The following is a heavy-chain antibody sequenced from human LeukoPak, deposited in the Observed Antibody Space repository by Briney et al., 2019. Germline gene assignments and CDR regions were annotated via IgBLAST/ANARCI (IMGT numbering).Heavy chain of an antibody. J-gene: IGHJ5*02. D-gene: IGHD3-10*01. CDR2: ISGSGGST. CDR1: GFTFSSYS. V-gene: IGHV3-23*01. Sequence: GGSLRLSCAASGFTFSSYSMNWVRQAPGKGLEWVSAISGSGGSTYYADSVKGRFTISRDNSKNTLYLQMNSLRAEDTAVYYCAKDSSYYYGSGSNWFDPWGQGTLVTVSS. CDR3: AKDSSYYYGSGSNWFDP.